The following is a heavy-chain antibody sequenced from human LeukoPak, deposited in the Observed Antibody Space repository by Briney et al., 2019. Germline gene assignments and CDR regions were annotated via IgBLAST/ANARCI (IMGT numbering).Heavy chain of an antibody. V-gene: IGHV3-30-3*01. CDR2: ISYDGSNK. J-gene: IGHJ4*02. CDR1: GFTFPIYA. Sequence: GGSLRLSCAASGFTFPIYAIHRVRQAPGKGLEWVAVISYDGSNKYYADSVKGRFTISRDNSKNTLYLQMNSLRAEDTAVYYCSGEASVSGPSYFDFWGQGTLVTVSS. CDR3: SGEASVSGPSYFDF. D-gene: IGHD6-19*01.